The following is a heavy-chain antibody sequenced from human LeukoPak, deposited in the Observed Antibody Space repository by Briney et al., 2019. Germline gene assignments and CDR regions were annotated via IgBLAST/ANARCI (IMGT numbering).Heavy chain of an antibody. D-gene: IGHD1-1*01. CDR2: INHSGST. CDR3: ASGISERGNASFDY. CDR1: GGSFSGYY. Sequence: SETLSLTCAVYGGSFSGYYWSWIRQPPGKGLEWIGEINHSGSTNYNPSLKSRVTISVDTSKNQFSLKLSSVTAADTAVYYCASGISERGNASFDYWGQGTLVTVSS. V-gene: IGHV4-34*01. J-gene: IGHJ4*02.